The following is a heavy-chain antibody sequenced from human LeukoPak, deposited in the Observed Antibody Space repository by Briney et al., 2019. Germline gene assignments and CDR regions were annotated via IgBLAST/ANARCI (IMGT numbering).Heavy chain of an antibody. Sequence: SVKVSCKASGGTFSSYAISWVRQAPGQGLEWMGGIIPIFGTANYAQKFQGRVTITADESTSTAYMELSSLRSEDTAVYYCARVHCSSTSCYGNYYYDYMDVWGKGTTVTVSS. J-gene: IGHJ6*03. CDR1: GGTFSSYA. CDR3: ARVHCSSTSCYGNYYYDYMDV. D-gene: IGHD2-2*01. CDR2: IIPIFGTA. V-gene: IGHV1-69*13.